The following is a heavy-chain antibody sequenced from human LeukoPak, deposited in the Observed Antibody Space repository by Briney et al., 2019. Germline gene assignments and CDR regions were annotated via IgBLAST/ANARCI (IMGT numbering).Heavy chain of an antibody. D-gene: IGHD6-6*01. CDR2: ISSNGGST. V-gene: IGHV3-64*01. CDR1: GFTFSSYA. J-gene: IGHJ6*02. Sequence: PGGSLRLSCAASGFTFSSYAMHWVRQAPGKGLEYVSAISSNGGSTYYANSVKGRFTISRDNSKNTLYLQMGSLRAEDMAVYYCARGIAARSSYYGMDVWGQGTTVTVSS. CDR3: ARGIAARSSYYGMDV.